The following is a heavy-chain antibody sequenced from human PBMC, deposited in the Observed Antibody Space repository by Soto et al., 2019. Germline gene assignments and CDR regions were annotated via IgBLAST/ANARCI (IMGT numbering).Heavy chain of an antibody. Sequence: GVSLRLSCAASGFTFSSYSMNWVRQAPGKGLEWVSSISSSSSYIYYADSVKGRFTISRDNAKNSLYLQMNSLRAEDTAVYYCARDGPIRDYDFWSGSPLDAFDIWGQGTMVTVSS. CDR2: ISSSSSYI. CDR3: ARDGPIRDYDFWSGSPLDAFDI. CDR1: GFTFSSYS. V-gene: IGHV3-21*01. D-gene: IGHD3-3*01. J-gene: IGHJ3*02.